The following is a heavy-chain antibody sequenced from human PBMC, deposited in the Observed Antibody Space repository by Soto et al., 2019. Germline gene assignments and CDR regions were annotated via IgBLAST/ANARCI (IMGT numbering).Heavy chain of an antibody. J-gene: IGHJ3*02. CDR3: AFLTHSDI. Sequence: PGGSLRLSCAASGFTFNNAWINWVRQAPGKGLEWVSAISGSGGSTYYADSVKGRFTISRDNSKNTLYLQMDSLRAEDTAVYYCAFLTHSDIWGQGTMVTVSS. D-gene: IGHD2-15*01. V-gene: IGHV3-23*01. CDR1: GFTFNNAW. CDR2: ISGSGGST.